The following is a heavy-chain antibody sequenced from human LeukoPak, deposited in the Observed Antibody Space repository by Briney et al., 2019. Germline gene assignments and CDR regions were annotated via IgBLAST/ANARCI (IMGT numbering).Heavy chain of an antibody. CDR1: GFTFSNAW. J-gene: IGHJ3*02. D-gene: IGHD2-15*01. CDR2: INTDGSRT. Sequence: PGGSLRLSCAASGFTFSNAWMHWVRQAPGKGLVWVSRINTDGSRTTYADSVKGRFTISRDSAKNTLYLQMNSLRAEDTAVYYCARESYCSGGSCYSGRAFDIWGQGTMVTVSS. V-gene: IGHV3-74*01. CDR3: ARESYCSGGSCYSGRAFDI.